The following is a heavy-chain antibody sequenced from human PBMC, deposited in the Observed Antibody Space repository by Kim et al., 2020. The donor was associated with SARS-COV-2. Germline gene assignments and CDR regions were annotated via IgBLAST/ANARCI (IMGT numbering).Heavy chain of an antibody. D-gene: IGHD3-9*01. CDR3: AKGGVRYFDWFNDY. Sequence: DTGRGRFTNSRDKAKNTLYLQMNSLRAEDTAVYYCAKGGVRYFDWFNDYWGQGTLVTVSS. J-gene: IGHJ4*02. V-gene: IGHV3-23*01.